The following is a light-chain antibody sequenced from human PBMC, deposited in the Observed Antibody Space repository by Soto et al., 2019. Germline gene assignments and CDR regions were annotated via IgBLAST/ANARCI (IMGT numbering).Light chain of an antibody. J-gene: IGKJ2*01. CDR1: QSMSDS. Sequence: DIQLTQSPSSLSASVGDRVTITCRASQSMSDSLNWYQQKSGKAPKLLIYSASSLESGVPSRFSGSGSRTDFTLTISSLQPEDFGTYFCQQSYSNSYTFGQGTTLEIK. CDR2: SAS. CDR3: QQSYSNSYT. V-gene: IGKV1-39*01.